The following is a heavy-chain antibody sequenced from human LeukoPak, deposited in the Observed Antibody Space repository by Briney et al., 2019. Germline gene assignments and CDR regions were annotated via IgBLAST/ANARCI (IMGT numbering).Heavy chain of an antibody. D-gene: IGHD3-22*01. CDR1: GLTFSSFS. CDR3: ARLRRNSDKSGFYYYYDY. V-gene: IGHV3-21*06. J-gene: IGHJ4*02. Sequence: GGSLRLSCAASGLTFSSFSFDWVRQGPGKGLEWVSSINTVASYIYYADSVKGRFTISRDNAKNSLYLQMNSLRAEDTGVYYCARLRRNSDKSGFYYYYDYWGQGTLVTVSS. CDR2: INTVASYI.